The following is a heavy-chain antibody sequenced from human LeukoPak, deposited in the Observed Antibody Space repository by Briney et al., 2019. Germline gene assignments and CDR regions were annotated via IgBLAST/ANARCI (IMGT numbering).Heavy chain of an antibody. CDR1: GFTFSSYW. CDR3: ASLGIAVAASDY. D-gene: IGHD6-19*01. CDR2: INSDGSST. J-gene: IGHJ4*02. V-gene: IGHV3-74*01. Sequence: PGGSLRLSCAASGFTFSSYWMHWVRQAPGKGPVWVSRINSDGSSTSYADSVKGRFTISRDNAKNTLYLQMNSLRAEDTAVYYCASLGIAVAASDYWGQGTLVTVSS.